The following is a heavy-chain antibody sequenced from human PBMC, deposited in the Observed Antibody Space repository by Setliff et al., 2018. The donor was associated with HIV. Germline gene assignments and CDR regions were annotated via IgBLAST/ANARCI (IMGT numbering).Heavy chain of an antibody. J-gene: IGHJ6*03. Sequence: ASVKVSCKASGYTFTNYAMHWVRQAPGQRLEWMGWINAGNGDTKYSQRFQGRVTLTRNTSISTAYMELGSLTSEDTAVYFCARSRYQLLYDMDVWGKGTTVTVSS. CDR2: INAGNGDT. V-gene: IGHV1-3*01. D-gene: IGHD2-2*02. CDR3: ARSRYQLLYDMDV. CDR1: GYTFTNYA.